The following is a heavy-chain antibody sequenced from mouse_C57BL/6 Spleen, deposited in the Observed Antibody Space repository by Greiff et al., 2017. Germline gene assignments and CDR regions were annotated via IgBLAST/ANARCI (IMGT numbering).Heavy chain of an antibody. CDR2: IDPEDGET. Sequence: VQLQQSGAELVKPGASVKLSCTASGFNIKDYYMHWVKQRTEQGLEWIGRIDPEDGETKYAPKFPGKATITADTSSNTAYLQLSILTSEDTAVYYCAGGAFYGSSLYYYAMDYWGQGTSVTVSS. J-gene: IGHJ4*01. V-gene: IGHV14-2*01. CDR1: GFNIKDYY. CDR3: AGGAFYGSSLYYYAMDY. D-gene: IGHD1-1*01.